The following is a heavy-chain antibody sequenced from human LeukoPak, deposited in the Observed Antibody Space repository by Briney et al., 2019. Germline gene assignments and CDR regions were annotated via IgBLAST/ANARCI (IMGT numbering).Heavy chain of an antibody. J-gene: IGHJ4*02. CDR2: IYYSGST. CDR1: GGSISSGGYY. CDR3: ARVTVQLGYCSGGSCLFDY. Sequence: SQTLSLTCTVSGGSISSGGYYWSWIRQHPGKGLAGIGYIYYSGSTYYNPSLKSRVTISVATSKNQFSLKLSSVTAADTAVYYCARVTVQLGYCSGGSCLFDYWGQGTLVTVSS. V-gene: IGHV4-31*03. D-gene: IGHD2-15*01.